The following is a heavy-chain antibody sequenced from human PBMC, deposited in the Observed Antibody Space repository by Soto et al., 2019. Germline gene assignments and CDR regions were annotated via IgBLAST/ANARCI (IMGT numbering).Heavy chain of an antibody. V-gene: IGHV1-18*01. CDR3: AKVGSYCTTSSCPDY. D-gene: IGHD2-2*01. J-gene: IGHJ4*02. Sequence: GASVKVSCKASGYTFTSYGISWVRQAPGQGLEWMGWISAYNGNTNYAQNFQGRVTMTTDTSTSTAYMELRSLRSDDTAVYYCAKVGSYCTTSSCPDYWGQGTLVTVSS. CDR2: ISAYNGNT. CDR1: GYTFTSYG.